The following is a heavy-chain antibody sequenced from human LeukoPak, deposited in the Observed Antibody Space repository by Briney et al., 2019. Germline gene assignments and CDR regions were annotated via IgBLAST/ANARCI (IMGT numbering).Heavy chain of an antibody. J-gene: IGHJ4*02. Sequence: PSETLSLTCAVYGGSFSGYYWSWIRQPPGKGLEWIGYIYYSGSTNYNPSLKSRVTISVDTSKNQFSLKLSSVTAADTAVYYCARRGSYDSSGYYLDYWGQGTLVTVSS. D-gene: IGHD3-22*01. CDR2: IYYSGST. CDR1: GGSFSGYY. CDR3: ARRGSYDSSGYYLDY. V-gene: IGHV4-59*08.